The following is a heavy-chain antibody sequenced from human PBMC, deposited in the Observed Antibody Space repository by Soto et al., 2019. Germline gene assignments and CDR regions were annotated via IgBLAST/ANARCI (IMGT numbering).Heavy chain of an antibody. CDR2: ISGSGGST. J-gene: IGHJ5*02. Sequence: GVSLRLSCAASGFTFSSYAMSWVRQAPGKGLEWVSAISGSGGSTYYADSVKGRFTTSRDNSKNTLYLQMNSLRAEDTAVYYCAKGARYYDFWSGYYSNWFDXWGQGT. D-gene: IGHD3-3*01. CDR1: GFTFSSYA. V-gene: IGHV3-23*01. CDR3: AKGARYYDFWSGYYSNWFDX.